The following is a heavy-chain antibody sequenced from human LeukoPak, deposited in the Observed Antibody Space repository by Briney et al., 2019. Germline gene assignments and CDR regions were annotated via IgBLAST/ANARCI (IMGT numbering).Heavy chain of an antibody. J-gene: IGHJ3*02. CDR1: GYTFTSYY. CDR2: INPSGGST. V-gene: IGHV1-46*01. D-gene: IGHD3-22*01. Sequence: GASVKVSCKASGYTFTSYYMHWVRQAPGQGLEWMGIINPSGGSTSYARKFQGRVTMTRDTSTSTVYMELSSLRSEDTAVYYCARAMTYDSSGWGLRFDDAFDIWGQGTMVTVSS. CDR3: ARAMTYDSSGWGLRFDDAFDI.